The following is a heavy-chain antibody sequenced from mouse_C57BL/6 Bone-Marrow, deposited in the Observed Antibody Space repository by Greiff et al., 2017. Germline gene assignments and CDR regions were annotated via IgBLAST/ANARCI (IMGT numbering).Heavy chain of an antibody. J-gene: IGHJ1*03. CDR3: ANSSYDWYFDV. Sequence: VQLQQPGAELVKPGASVKLSCKASGYTFTSYWMHWVKQRPGQGLEWIGMIHPNSGSTNYNEKFKSKATLTVDKSSSTAYVQLSSLTSEDSAVYYCANSSYDWYFDVWGTGTTVTVSS. V-gene: IGHV1-64*01. CDR2: IHPNSGST. CDR1: GYTFTSYW. D-gene: IGHD1-1*01.